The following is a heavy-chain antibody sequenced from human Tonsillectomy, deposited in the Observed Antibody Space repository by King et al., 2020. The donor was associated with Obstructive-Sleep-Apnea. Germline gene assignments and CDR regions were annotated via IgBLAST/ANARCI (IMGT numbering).Heavy chain of an antibody. Sequence: VQLVESGGGLVQPGGSLRLSCAASGFTFSTYSMNWVRQAPGKGLEWVSYISSSTNTIYYADSLKGRFTIPRDNAKNSLFLQMNSLRAEDTAMYYCACYCSSTSCYGNYYYGMDVWGRGTTVTVSS. J-gene: IGHJ6*02. CDR3: ACYCSSTSCYGNYYYGMDV. CDR1: GFTFSTYS. CDR2: ISSSTNTI. D-gene: IGHD2-2*01. V-gene: IGHV3-48*01.